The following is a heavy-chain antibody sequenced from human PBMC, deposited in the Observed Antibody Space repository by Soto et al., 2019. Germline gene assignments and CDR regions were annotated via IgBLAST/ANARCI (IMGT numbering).Heavy chain of an antibody. CDR3: ARGRSTVTTNNAIDY. CDR1: GGSFSGYY. J-gene: IGHJ4*02. V-gene: IGHV4-34*01. Sequence: SETLSLTCAVYGGSFSGYYWSWIRQPPGKGLEWIGEINHSGSTNYNPSLKSRVTISVDTSKNQFSLKLSSVTAADTAVYYCARGRSTVTTNNAIDYWGQGTLVTVSS. CDR2: INHSGST. D-gene: IGHD4-17*01.